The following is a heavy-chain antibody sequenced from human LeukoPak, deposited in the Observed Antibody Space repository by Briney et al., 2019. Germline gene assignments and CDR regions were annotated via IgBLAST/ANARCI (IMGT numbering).Heavy chain of an antibody. J-gene: IGHJ1*01. CDR2: IYPGDSDT. Sequence: GESLKISCKGSGYSFTSYWIGWVRQMPGNGLEWMGIIYPGDSDTRYSPSFQGQVTISADKSISTAYLQWSSLKASDTAMYYCARSLGYCSSTSCPFQHWGQGTLVTVSS. V-gene: IGHV5-51*01. D-gene: IGHD2-2*01. CDR3: ARSLGYCSSTSCPFQH. CDR1: GYSFTSYW.